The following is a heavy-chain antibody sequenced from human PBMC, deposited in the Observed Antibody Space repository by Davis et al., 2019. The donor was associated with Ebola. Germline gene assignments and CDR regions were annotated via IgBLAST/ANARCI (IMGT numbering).Heavy chain of an antibody. D-gene: IGHD3-3*01. CDR3: ARSFTTRKYYYGMDV. CDR2: ISSSGSTI. CDR1: GFTFSDYY. J-gene: IGHJ6*02. V-gene: IGHV3-11*01. Sequence: PGGSLRFSCAASGFTFSDYYMSWIRQAPGKGLEWVSYISSSGSTIYYADSVKGRFTISRDNAKKSLYLQMNSLRAEDTAVYYCARSFTTRKYYYGMDVWGQGTTVTVSS.